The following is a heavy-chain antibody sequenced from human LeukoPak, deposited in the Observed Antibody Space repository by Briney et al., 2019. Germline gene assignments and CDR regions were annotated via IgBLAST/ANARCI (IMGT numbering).Heavy chain of an antibody. CDR1: GDSISLSFYY. D-gene: IGHD5-18*01. CDR3: ARDSDTAMGPSGFDY. J-gene: IGHJ4*02. Sequence: SETLSLTCSVSGDSISLSFYYWGWIRQPPGKALEWIGSVYYSGTTSYNPSLKSRVTISVDMSKNHFSLKLSSVTAADTAVYYCARDSDTAMGPSGFDYWGQGTLVTVSS. CDR2: VYYSGTT. V-gene: IGHV4-39*07.